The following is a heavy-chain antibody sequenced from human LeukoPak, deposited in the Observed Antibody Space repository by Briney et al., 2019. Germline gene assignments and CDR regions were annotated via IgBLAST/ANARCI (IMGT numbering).Heavy chain of an antibody. CDR1: GGSISSSNW. CDR3: ARVSSGSYYFDT. CDR2: IYHSGST. Sequence: PSETPSLTCAISGGSISSSNWWRWVRQPPGKGLEWSGEIYHSGSTNYSSSLKSRVTMSVDKSKNQFSLKVTSVTAADTAVYYCARVSSGSYYFDTWGQGTLVTVSS. D-gene: IGHD1-26*01. V-gene: IGHV4-4*02. J-gene: IGHJ4*02.